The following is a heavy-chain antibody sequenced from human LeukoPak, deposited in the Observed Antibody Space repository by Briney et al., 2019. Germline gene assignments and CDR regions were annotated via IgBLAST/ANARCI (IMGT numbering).Heavy chain of an antibody. Sequence: GGSLRLSCAASGFTVSDHYMTWVRQAPGKGLEWVSITYTGGSTYSADSVKDRFTVSRDSSKNTLYLEMNSLRAEDTAIYYCARSALLTADPFDYWGQGALVTVSS. CDR2: TYTGGST. D-gene: IGHD2-2*01. CDR3: ARSALLTADPFDY. CDR1: GFTVSDHY. V-gene: IGHV3-66*01. J-gene: IGHJ4*02.